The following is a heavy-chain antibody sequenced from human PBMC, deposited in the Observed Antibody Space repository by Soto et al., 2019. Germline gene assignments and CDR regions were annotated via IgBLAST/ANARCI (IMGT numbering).Heavy chain of an antibody. Sequence: GGSLRLSCATSGFNFNTNGMHWVRQAPGKGLEWVAVISYDGSNKYYADSVKGRFTISRDNSKNTLYLQMNSLRAEDTAVYYCAREGAARSSYYYGMDVWGQGTTVTVSS. V-gene: IGHV3-30*03. CDR1: GFNFNTNG. CDR2: ISYDGSNK. D-gene: IGHD6-6*01. J-gene: IGHJ6*02. CDR3: AREGAARSSYYYGMDV.